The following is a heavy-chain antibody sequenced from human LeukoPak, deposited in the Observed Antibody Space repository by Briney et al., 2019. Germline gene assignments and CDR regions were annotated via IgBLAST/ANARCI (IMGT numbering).Heavy chain of an antibody. CDR3: ARESAAAAGRGDWFDP. D-gene: IGHD6-13*01. J-gene: IGHJ5*02. Sequence: GGSLRLSCAASGFTFSSYWMSWVRQAPGKGLEWVANIKQDGSEKYYVDSVKGRLTISRDNAKNSLYLQMTSLRAEDTAVYYCARESAAAAGRGDWFDPWGQGTLVTVSS. CDR2: IKQDGSEK. CDR1: GFTFSSYW. V-gene: IGHV3-7*01.